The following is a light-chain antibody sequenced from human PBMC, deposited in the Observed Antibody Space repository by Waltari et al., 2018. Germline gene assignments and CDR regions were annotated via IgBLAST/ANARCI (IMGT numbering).Light chain of an antibody. V-gene: IGKV3-15*01. J-gene: IGKJ4*01. CDR2: ASS. Sequence: EVLLTQSPVTLNGSPGEPATLSCRASESVTSDLAWYYHTPGQAPRLLMYASSARATGVPVRFTGSGFDTDFTLTISSLQSEDLGIYHCQQYNKWPPTFGGGTKVEIK. CDR3: QQYNKWPPT. CDR1: ESVTSD.